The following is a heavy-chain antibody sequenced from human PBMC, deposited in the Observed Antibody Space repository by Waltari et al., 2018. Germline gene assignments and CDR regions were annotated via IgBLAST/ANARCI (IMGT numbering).Heavy chain of an antibody. Sequence: EVQLVQSGAEVKKPGESLKISCKGSGYSFTSYWIGWVRQMPGKGLEWMGIIYPGDSDTRYSPSFQGQVTISADKSISTAYLQWSSLKASDTAMYYCARRRELSGYYYYYGMDVWGQGTTVTVSS. CDR1: GYSFTSYW. CDR3: ARRRELSGYYYYYGMDV. J-gene: IGHJ6*02. V-gene: IGHV5-51*03. D-gene: IGHD1-26*01. CDR2: IYPGDSDT.